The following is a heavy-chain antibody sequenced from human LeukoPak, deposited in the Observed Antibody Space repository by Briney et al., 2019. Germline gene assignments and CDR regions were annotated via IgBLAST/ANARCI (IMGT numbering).Heavy chain of an antibody. CDR1: GFTFSSYS. J-gene: IGHJ3*02. CDR3: ARDYEYYDFWSGYPLGAFDI. CDR2: ISSSSSTI. V-gene: IGHV3-48*01. D-gene: IGHD3-3*01. Sequence: RTGGSLRLSCAASGFTFSSYSMNWVRQAPGKGLEWVSYISSSSSTIYYADSVKGRSTISRDNAKNSLYLQMNSLRAEDTAVYYCARDYEYYDFWSGYPLGAFDIWGQGTMVTVSS.